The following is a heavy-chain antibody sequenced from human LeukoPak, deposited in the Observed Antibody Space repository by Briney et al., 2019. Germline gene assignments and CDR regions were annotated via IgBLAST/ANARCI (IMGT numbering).Heavy chain of an antibody. CDR3: ARDRGAVAGFFDY. V-gene: IGHV3-74*01. J-gene: IGHJ4*02. CDR1: GFPFSASW. Sequence: GRSLRLSCAASGFPFSASWMHWFRQVPGKGLMWVSRITTDETATYADSVRGRFTISRDNAKNSLYLQMNSLRAEDTAVYYCARDRGAVAGFFDYWGQGTLVTVSS. D-gene: IGHD6-19*01. CDR2: ITTDETA.